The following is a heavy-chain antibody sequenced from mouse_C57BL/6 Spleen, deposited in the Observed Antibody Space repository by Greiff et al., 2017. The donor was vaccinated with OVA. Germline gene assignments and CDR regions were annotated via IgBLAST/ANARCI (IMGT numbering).Heavy chain of an antibody. J-gene: IGHJ2*01. D-gene: IGHD1-1*01. CDR2: IDPSDSYT. CDR1: GYTFTSYW. V-gene: IGHV1-50*01. Sequence: VQLQQPGAELVKPGASVKLSCKASGYTFTSYWMQWVKQRPGQGLAWIGEIDPSDSYTNYNQKFKGKATLTVDTSSSTAYMQRSSLTAEDAAVYYGARGSSYEGFDYWGKGTTLTVSS. CDR3: ARGSSYEGFDY.